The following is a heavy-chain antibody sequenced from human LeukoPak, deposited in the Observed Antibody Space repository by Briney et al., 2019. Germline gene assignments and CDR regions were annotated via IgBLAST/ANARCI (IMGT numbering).Heavy chain of an antibody. V-gene: IGHV4-30-4*08. CDR1: GGSISSCDYY. CDR3: ARGGDYYDSSGYYRGLAFDI. D-gene: IGHD3-22*01. CDR2: IYYSGSN. J-gene: IGHJ3*02. Sequence: PSETLSLTCTVSGGSISSCDYYWSWIRQPPGKGLEWFGYIYYSGSNYYNPSLKSPVPISVGTSKNQFSLTLSSVTAADTAVYYCARGGDYYDSSGYYRGLAFDIWGQGTMVTVSS.